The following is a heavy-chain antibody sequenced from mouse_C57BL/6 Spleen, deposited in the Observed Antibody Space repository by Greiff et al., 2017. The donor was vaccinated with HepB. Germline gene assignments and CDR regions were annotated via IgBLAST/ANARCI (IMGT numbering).Heavy chain of an antibody. CDR3: ARRDYYYGPYFDY. D-gene: IGHD1-1*01. Sequence: EVQGVESGGGLVKPGGSLKLSCAASGFTFSSYTMSWVRQTPEKRLEWVATISGGGGNTYYPDSVKGRFTISRDNAKNTLYLQMSSLRSEDTALYYCARRDYYYGPYFDYWGQGTTLTVSS. V-gene: IGHV5-9*01. CDR2: ISGGGGNT. J-gene: IGHJ2*01. CDR1: GFTFSSYT.